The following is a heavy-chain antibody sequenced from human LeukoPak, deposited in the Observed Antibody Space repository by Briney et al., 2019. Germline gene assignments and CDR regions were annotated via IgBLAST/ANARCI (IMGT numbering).Heavy chain of an antibody. CDR1: GGSISSGGYY. Sequence: PSQTLSLTCTVSGGSISSGGYYWSWIRQHPGKGLEWIGYIYYSGSTYYNPSLKSRVTISVDTSKNQFSLKLSSVTAADTAVYYCARGEGDIVVVTAAMDWFDPWGQGTLVTVSS. V-gene: IGHV4-31*03. CDR3: ARGEGDIVVVTAAMDWFDP. D-gene: IGHD2-2*01. CDR2: IYYSGST. J-gene: IGHJ5*02.